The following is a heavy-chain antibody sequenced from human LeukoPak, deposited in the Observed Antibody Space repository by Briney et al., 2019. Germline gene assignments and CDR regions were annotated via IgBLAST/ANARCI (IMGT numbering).Heavy chain of an antibody. D-gene: IGHD3-9*01. J-gene: IGHJ4*02. CDR3: AKGLRYFDWLWDY. V-gene: IGHV3-23*01. CDR2: ISGSGGST. Sequence: GGSLRLSCAASGFTFSSYAMNWVRQAPGKGLEWVSAISGSGGSTYYADSVKGRFTISRDNSKNTLYLQMNSLRAEDTAVYYCAKGLRYFDWLWDYWGQGTLVTVSS. CDR1: GFTFSSYA.